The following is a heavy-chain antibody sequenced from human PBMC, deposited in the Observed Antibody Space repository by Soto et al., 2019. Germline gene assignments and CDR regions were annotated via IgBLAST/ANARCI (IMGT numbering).Heavy chain of an antibody. CDR1: GYTFTSYG. J-gene: IGHJ4*02. V-gene: IGHV1-18*01. CDR2: ISAYNGNT. Sequence: QVQLVQSGAEVKKPGASVKVSCKASGYTFTSYGISWVRQAPGQGLEWMGWISAYNGNTKYAQKLQGRVTMTTDTSMSKSDMELRSLRSDDKAVYYCARDSPPVDYWGQGTLVTVSS. CDR3: ARDSPPVDY.